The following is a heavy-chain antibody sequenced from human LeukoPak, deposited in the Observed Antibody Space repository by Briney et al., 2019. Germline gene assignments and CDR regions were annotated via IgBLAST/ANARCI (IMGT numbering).Heavy chain of an antibody. V-gene: IGHV3-23*01. CDR3: AKDLGTTVTTGWFDP. J-gene: IGHJ5*02. CDR1: GFTFSSNA. CDR2: VSGSGGSA. D-gene: IGHD4-17*01. Sequence: GGSLRLSCAASGFTFSSNAMSWVRQAPGKGLEWVSAVSGSGGSAFYADSVKGRFTISRDNSKNTLYLQMNSLRAEDTAVYYCAKDLGTTVTTGWFDPWGQGTLVTVSS.